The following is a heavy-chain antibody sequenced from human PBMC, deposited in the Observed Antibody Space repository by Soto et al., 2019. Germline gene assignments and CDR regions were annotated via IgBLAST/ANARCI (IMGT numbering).Heavy chain of an antibody. D-gene: IGHD1-1*01. CDR1: GGTFSSYA. J-gene: IGHJ4*02. CDR3: ARDRRDFGTQNYFDY. V-gene: IGHV1-69*13. Sequence: SVKVSCKASGGTFSSYAISWVRQAPGQGLEWMGGIIPIFGTANYAQKFQGRVTITADESTSTAYMELSSLRSEDTAVYYCARDRRDFGTQNYFDYWGQGTLGTVSS. CDR2: IIPIFGTA.